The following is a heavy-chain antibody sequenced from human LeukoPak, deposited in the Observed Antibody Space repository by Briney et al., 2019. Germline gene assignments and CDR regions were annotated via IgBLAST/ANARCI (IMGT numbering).Heavy chain of an antibody. Sequence: GGSLRLSCVASGFTFTNTWMSWVRQAPGKGLEWVGRLKSNRDGGTTDYAAPVEGRFSISRDDSRNTLFLQMDSLKTDDTAVYFCTTGPEPAAMVFDFWGQGTLVTVS. CDR2: LKSNRDGGTT. CDR1: GFTFTNTW. V-gene: IGHV3-15*01. J-gene: IGHJ4*02. D-gene: IGHD2-2*01. CDR3: TTGPEPAAMVFDF.